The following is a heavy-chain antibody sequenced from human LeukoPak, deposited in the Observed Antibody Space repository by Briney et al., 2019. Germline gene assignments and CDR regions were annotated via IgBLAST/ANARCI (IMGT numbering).Heavy chain of an antibody. D-gene: IGHD5-18*01. J-gene: IGHJ3*02. CDR2: ISSSGSTI. CDR3: ARALAMDDAFDI. V-gene: IGHV3-11*01. CDR1: RFTFSDYY. Sequence: GGSLRLSCAASRFTFSDYYMSWIRQAPGKGLEWVSYISSSGSTIYYADSVKGRFTISRDNAKNSLYLQMNSLRAEDTAVYYCARALAMDDAFDIWGRGTMVTVSS.